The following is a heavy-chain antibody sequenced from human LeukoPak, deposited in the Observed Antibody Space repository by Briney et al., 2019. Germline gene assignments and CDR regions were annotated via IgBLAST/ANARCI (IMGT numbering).Heavy chain of an antibody. CDR3: AKTGDYWYYFDY. D-gene: IGHD3-3*01. CDR1: GFTFSNYG. J-gene: IGHJ4*02. Sequence: GGSLRLSCTASGFTFSNYGMHWVRQAPGKGLECVAIIWFDGSNKYYADSVKGRFTISRDNSKNTLYLQMNSLRAEDTAVYYCAKTGDYWYYFDYWGQGTLVTVSS. V-gene: IGHV3-33*06. CDR2: IWFDGSNK.